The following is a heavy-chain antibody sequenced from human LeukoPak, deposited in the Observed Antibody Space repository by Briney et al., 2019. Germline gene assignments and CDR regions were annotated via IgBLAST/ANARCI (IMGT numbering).Heavy chain of an antibody. V-gene: IGHV4-59*04. Sequence: SETLSLTCTVSGGSMSTYYWSWIRQPPGKGLEWIGYIYHSGSTYYNPSLKSRVTISVDTFKNQFSLKLSSVTAADTAVYYCARRISTYCSGGSCYTHLFDYWGQGTLVTVSS. CDR1: GGSMSTYY. D-gene: IGHD2-15*01. CDR3: ARRISTYCSGGSCYTHLFDY. CDR2: IYHSGST. J-gene: IGHJ4*02.